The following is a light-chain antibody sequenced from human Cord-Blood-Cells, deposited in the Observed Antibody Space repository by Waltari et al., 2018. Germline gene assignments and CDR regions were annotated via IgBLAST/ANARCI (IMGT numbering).Light chain of an antibody. V-gene: IGLV1-40*01. J-gene: IGLJ2*01. CDR2: GNS. CDR3: QSYDSSLSGSV. CDR1: SANIGAGYD. Sequence: QSVLTQPPSVSGAPGQRVTIPCTGRSANIGAGYDVHWYQQLPGTAPKLLIYGNSNLPSGVPDRFSGSKSGTSASLSITGLQAEDEADYYCQSYDSSLSGSVFGGGTKLTVL.